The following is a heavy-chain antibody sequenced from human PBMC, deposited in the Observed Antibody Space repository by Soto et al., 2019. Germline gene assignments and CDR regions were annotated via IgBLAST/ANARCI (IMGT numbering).Heavy chain of an antibody. CDR3: AKDLHSGRSLVY. CDR1: GFTFSSYG. D-gene: IGHD6-19*01. Sequence: GGSLRLSCAASGFTFSSYGMDWVRQAPGKGQEWVAFISYDESNKYYADSVKGRFTISRDNSKNTLYLQMNSLRAEDTVVFYCAKDLHSGRSLVYWGQGPLVTPSS. CDR2: ISYDESNK. V-gene: IGHV3-30*18. J-gene: IGHJ4*02.